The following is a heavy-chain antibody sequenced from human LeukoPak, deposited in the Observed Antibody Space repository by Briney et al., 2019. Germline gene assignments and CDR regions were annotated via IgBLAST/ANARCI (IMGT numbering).Heavy chain of an antibody. Sequence: SVKVSCKASGGTFSSYAINWVRQAPGQGLEWMGGIIPIFGTANYAQKFQGRVTITADESTSTAYMELSSLRSEDTAVYYCARARALFYCSSTSCYGFDPWGQGTLVTVSS. CDR2: IIPIFGTA. CDR3: ARARALFYCSSTSCYGFDP. D-gene: IGHD2-2*01. CDR1: GGTFSSYA. J-gene: IGHJ5*02. V-gene: IGHV1-69*13.